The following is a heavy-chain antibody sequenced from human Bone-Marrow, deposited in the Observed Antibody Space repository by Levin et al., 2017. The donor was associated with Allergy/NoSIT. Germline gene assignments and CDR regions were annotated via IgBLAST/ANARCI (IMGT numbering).Heavy chain of an antibody. D-gene: IGHD5-18*01. J-gene: IGHJ3*02. CDR2: IGTAGDT. Sequence: GGSLRLSCVASGFTFRTHDMHWVRQGTGKGLEWVSTIGTAGDTYYPDSVRGRFTISRENAKNSLYLQMNGLSAGDTAVYYCARYNYEYNALDIWGQGTMVTVSS. CDR3: ARYNYEYNALDI. CDR1: GFTFRTHD. V-gene: IGHV3-13*01.